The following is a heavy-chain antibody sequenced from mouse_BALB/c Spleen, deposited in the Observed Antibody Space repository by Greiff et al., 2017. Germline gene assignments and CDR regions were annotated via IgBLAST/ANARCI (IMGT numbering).Heavy chain of an antibody. V-gene: IGHV1-69*02. CDR1: GYTFTSYW. CDR2: IDPSDSET. J-gene: IGHJ2*01. Sequence: QVQLQQPGAELVKPGAPVKLSCKASGYTFTSYWMNWVKQRHGRGLEWIGRIDPSDSETHYNQKFKDKATLTVDKSSSTAYIQLSSLTSEDSAVYYCARSGYWGQGTTLTVSS. CDR3: ARSGY.